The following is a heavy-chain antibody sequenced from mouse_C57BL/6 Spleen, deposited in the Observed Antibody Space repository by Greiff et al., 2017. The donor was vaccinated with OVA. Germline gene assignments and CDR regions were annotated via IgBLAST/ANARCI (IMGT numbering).Heavy chain of an antibody. J-gene: IGHJ3*01. V-gene: IGHV1-69*01. CDR2: IDPSDSYT. CDR3: ARRDSSGYRGWFAY. D-gene: IGHD3-2*02. CDR1: GYTFTSYW. Sequence: QVQLQQPGAELVMPGASVKLSCKASGYTFTSYWMHWVKQRPGHGLEWIGEIDPSDSYTNYNQKFKGKSTLTVDKSSSTAYMQLSSLTSEDAAVYYCARRDSSGYRGWFAYWGQGTLVTVSA.